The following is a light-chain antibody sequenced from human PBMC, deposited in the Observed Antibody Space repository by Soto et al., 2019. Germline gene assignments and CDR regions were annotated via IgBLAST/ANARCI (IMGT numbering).Light chain of an antibody. CDR1: SSDVGAYNY. Sequence: QSALTQSRSVSGSPGQSVTISCTGTSSDVGAYNYVSWYQQHSGKAPKFMIYDVSKRPSGVPDRFSGSKSGNTASLTISGLQAEDEADYYCCSYAGTYSNVFGTGTKVTVL. J-gene: IGLJ1*01. CDR2: DVS. V-gene: IGLV2-11*01. CDR3: CSYAGTYSNV.